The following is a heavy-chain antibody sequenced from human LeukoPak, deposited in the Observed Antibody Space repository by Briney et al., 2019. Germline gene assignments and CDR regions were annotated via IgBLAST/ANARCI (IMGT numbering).Heavy chain of an antibody. V-gene: IGHV1-2*02. CDR1: GYYFNGHY. CDR3: ARVPTALVMVAATQGRNVWFDS. D-gene: IGHD2-15*01. Sequence: ASVKVSCKASGYYFNGHYMYWLRQGPGQGLEWMGWINTHSGATNYAQKFHGRVTLTRDTSITTAYMELGSLKSDGTAVYYCARVPTALVMVAATQGRNVWFDSWGQGTLVTVSS. CDR2: INTHSGAT. J-gene: IGHJ5*01.